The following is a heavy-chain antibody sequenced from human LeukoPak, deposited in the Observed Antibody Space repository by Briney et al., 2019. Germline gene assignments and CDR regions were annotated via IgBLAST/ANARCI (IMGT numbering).Heavy chain of an antibody. CDR3: AKVYGDYEGYFDY. D-gene: IGHD4-17*01. Sequence: GGSLRLSCAASGFTFSSYAMSWVRQAPGKGLEWVSAISGSGGSTYYANSVKGRFTISRDNSKNTLYLQMNSLRAEDTAVYYCAKVYGDYEGYFDYWGQGTLVTVSS. V-gene: IGHV3-23*01. J-gene: IGHJ4*02. CDR2: ISGSGGST. CDR1: GFTFSSYA.